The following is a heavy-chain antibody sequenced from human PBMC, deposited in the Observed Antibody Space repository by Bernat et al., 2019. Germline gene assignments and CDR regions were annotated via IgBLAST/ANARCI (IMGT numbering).Heavy chain of an antibody. CDR1: GFTFDDYA. V-gene: IGHV3-9*01. J-gene: IGHJ5*02. CDR3: AKAAVAATFYWFDP. CDR2: ISWNSGSI. Sequence: EVQLVESGGGLVQPGRSLRLSCVASGFTFDDYAMHWVRQAPGKGLEWVSGISWNSGSIGYADSVKGRFTISRDNANNSLHLQMNSLRAEDTALDYCAKAAVAATFYWFDPWGRGTLVTVSS. D-gene: IGHD2-15*01.